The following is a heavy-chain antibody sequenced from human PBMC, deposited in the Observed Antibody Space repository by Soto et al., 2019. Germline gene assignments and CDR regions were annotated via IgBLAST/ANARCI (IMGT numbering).Heavy chain of an antibody. Sequence: SETLSLTCTVSGGSISSSSYYWGWIRQPPGKGLEWIGSIYYSGSTYYNPSLKSRVTISVDTSKNQFSLKLSSVTAADTAVYYCAILTLWFDPWGQGTLVTVSS. J-gene: IGHJ5*02. CDR3: AILTLWFDP. D-gene: IGHD3-9*01. V-gene: IGHV4-39*01. CDR1: GGSISSSSYY. CDR2: IYYSGST.